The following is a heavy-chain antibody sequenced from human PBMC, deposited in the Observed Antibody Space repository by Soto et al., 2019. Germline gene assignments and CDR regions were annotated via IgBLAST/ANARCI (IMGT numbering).Heavy chain of an antibody. Sequence: GGSLRLSCAASGFTFSSYGMHWVRQAPGKGLEWVAVIWYDGSNKYYADSVKGRFTISRDNSKNTLYLQMNSLRAEDTAVYYCARGSNSGWLDYWGQGTLVTVSS. CDR3: ARGSNSGWLDY. D-gene: IGHD6-19*01. CDR1: GFTFSSYG. V-gene: IGHV3-33*01. CDR2: IWYDGSNK. J-gene: IGHJ4*02.